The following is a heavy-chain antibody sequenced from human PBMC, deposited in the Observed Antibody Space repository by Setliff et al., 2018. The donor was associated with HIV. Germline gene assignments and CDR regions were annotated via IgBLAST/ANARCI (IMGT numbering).Heavy chain of an antibody. CDR1: GVSISSGGYY. Sequence: TLSLTCTVSGVSISSGGYYWNWIRQPPGKGLEWIGYIYHSGSTFYNPSLKSRVTISVDRSKNQFSLKLTSVTAADTAVYYCASGEDSGTYGEPYDSWGQGALVTVSS. CDR3: ASGEDSGTYGEPYDS. J-gene: IGHJ4*02. D-gene: IGHD1-26*01. CDR2: IYHSGST. V-gene: IGHV4-30-2*01.